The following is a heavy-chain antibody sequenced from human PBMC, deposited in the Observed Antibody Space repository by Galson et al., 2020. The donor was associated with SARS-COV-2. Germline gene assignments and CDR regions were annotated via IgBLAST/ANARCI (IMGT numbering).Heavy chain of an antibody. Sequence: SEPLSLTCTVSGYSVSTTNYWGWVRQPPGRGLEWIGSVYPSGTTYYNPSLKIRVTISVDTSKDQFSLRLDSVTAADTALYYCARQVINMIVLVTVPGWYFDLWGRGTLVTVSS. CDR1: GYSVSTTNY. CDR2: VYPSGTT. J-gene: IGHJ2*01. V-gene: IGHV4-38-2*02. CDR3: ARQVINMIVLVTVPGWYFDL. D-gene: IGHD3-22*01.